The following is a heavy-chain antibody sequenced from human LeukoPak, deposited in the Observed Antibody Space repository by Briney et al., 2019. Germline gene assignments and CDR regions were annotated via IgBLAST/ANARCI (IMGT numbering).Heavy chain of an antibody. Sequence: GGSLRLSCAASGFIFNDYFMGWIRQTPGKGLEWVSYITNNGRKTYYADSMKGRFAISRDNAKNSLYLQMNSLKNGDTAVYYCVTEVSGSFPTWGQGTLVTVSS. V-gene: IGHV3-11*01. CDR2: ITNNGRKT. J-gene: IGHJ4*02. CDR3: VTEVSGSFPT. CDR1: GFIFNDYF. D-gene: IGHD1-26*01.